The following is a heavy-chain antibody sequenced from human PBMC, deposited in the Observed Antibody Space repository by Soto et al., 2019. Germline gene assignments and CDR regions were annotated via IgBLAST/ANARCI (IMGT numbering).Heavy chain of an antibody. CDR3: ARVTLPIVVVPAAIFYYGMDV. CDR1: GYTFTSYY. D-gene: IGHD2-2*01. CDR2: INPSGGST. J-gene: IGHJ6*02. V-gene: IGHV1-46*01. Sequence: GASVKVSCKASGYTFTSYYMHWVRQAPGQGLEWMGIINPSGGSTSYAQKFQGRVTMTRDTSTSTVYMELSSLRSEDTAVYYCARVTLPIVVVPAAIFYYGMDVWGQGTTVTVSS.